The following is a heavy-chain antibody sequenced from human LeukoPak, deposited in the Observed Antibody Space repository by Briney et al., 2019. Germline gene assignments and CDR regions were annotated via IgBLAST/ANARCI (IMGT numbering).Heavy chain of an antibody. J-gene: IGHJ4*02. CDR3: ARDRGRIAAAGTDY. Sequence: ASVKVSCKASGYTFTSYGISWVRQAPGQGLEWMGWISAYNGNTNYAQKLQGRVTTTTDTSTSTAYMELRSLRSDDTAVYYCARDRGRIAAAGTDYWGQGTLVTVSS. CDR1: GYTFTSYG. V-gene: IGHV1-18*01. CDR2: ISAYNGNT. D-gene: IGHD6-13*01.